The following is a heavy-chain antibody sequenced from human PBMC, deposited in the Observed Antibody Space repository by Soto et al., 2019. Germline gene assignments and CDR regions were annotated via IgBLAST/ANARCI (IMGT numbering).Heavy chain of an antibody. V-gene: IGHV3-23*01. CDR1: GFTFSSYA. CDR2: ISGSGGST. D-gene: IGHD3-22*01. Sequence: HPGGSLRLSCAASGFTFSSYAMSWVRQAPGKGLEWVSAISGSGGSTYYADSVKDRFTISSDNSKNTLYLQMNSLRAEDTAVYYCAKDRNEESAHPYDSSGYPNWVLPVPIDYWGQGTLLTVSS. J-gene: IGHJ4*02. CDR3: AKDRNEESAHPYDSSGYPNWVLPVPIDY.